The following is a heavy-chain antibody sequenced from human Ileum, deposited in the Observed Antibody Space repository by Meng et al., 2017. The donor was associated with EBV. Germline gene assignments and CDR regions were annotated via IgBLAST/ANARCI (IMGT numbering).Heavy chain of an antibody. Sequence: QWQLKDSGPGLLKPSETLSLTCTVSGGSISSYYWSWIRQPPGKGLEWIGYIYYSGSTNYNPSLKSRVTISVDTSKNQFSLNLSSVTAADTAVYYCARGGWSLDYWGQGTLVTVSS. CDR1: GGSISSYY. D-gene: IGHD2-15*01. J-gene: IGHJ4*02. CDR3: ARGGWSLDY. V-gene: IGHV4-59*08. CDR2: IYYSGST.